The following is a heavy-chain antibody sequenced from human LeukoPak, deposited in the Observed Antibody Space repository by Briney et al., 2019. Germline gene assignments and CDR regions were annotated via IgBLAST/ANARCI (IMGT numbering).Heavy chain of an antibody. CDR1: GFTFGSYW. CDR2: ISSSSSYI. CDR3: AVLPRRALLGIAVAGTDAFDI. D-gene: IGHD6-19*01. Sequence: PGGSLRLSCAASGFTFGSYWLSWVRQAPGKGLEWVSSISSSSSYIYYADSVKGRFTISRDYAKNSLYLQMNSLRAEDTAVYYCAVLPRRALLGIAVAGTDAFDIWGQGTMVTVSS. V-gene: IGHV3-21*01. J-gene: IGHJ3*02.